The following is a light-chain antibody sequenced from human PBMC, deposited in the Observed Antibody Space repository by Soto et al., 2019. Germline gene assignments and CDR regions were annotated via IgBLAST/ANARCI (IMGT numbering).Light chain of an antibody. CDR3: QKRSNLPLIN. V-gene: IGKV3-11*01. J-gene: IGKJ5*01. Sequence: EIVLTQSPATLSLSPGERATLSCRASQSVSSYLAWYQQKPGQAPRLLIYDASNRATGIPARFSGSGSGTDFTLTISSLEPEDFAVYYCQKRSNLPLINFVQGTRLEIK. CDR1: QSVSSY. CDR2: DAS.